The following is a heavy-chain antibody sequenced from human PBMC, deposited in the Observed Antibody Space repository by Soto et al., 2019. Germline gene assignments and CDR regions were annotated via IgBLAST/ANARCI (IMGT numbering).Heavy chain of an antibody. D-gene: IGHD2-8*01. CDR1: GYTFINYD. V-gene: IGHV1-8*01. Sequence: GSVNVSCKASGYTFINYDINWVRQAPGQGLEWVGWMNPDIGNTGYAQNFQGRVTMTGNTSISSVYMELSSLTSEDTAVYYCARRRGSNGWFELWGEGKMATVSA. CDR3: ARRRGSNGWFEL. CDR2: MNPDIGNT. J-gene: IGHJ5*02.